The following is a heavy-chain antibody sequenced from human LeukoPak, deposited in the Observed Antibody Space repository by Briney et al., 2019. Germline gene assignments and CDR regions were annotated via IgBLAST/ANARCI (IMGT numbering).Heavy chain of an antibody. D-gene: IGHD4-11*01. Sequence: SETLSLTCTVSGDSMTRGGYYWSWVRQYPGKGLEWVGFIYHSGTTFYNPSLESRATISVDTSQNQFSLKLTSVTAADTAVYYCARAVDYRNYFDYWGQGTLVTVSS. CDR3: ARAVDYRNYFDY. J-gene: IGHJ4*02. V-gene: IGHV4-31*03. CDR2: IYHSGTT. CDR1: GDSMTRGGYY.